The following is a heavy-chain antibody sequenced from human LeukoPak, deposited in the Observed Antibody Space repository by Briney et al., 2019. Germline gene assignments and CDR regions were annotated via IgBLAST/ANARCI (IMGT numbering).Heavy chain of an antibody. J-gene: IGHJ4*02. Sequence: GGSLRLSCAASGFTVSSNYMSWVRQAPGKGLAWVSVIYSGGSTYYADSVKGRFTISRDNSKNTLYLQMNSLRAEDTAVYYCARGRGSASQHFDYWGQGTLVTVSS. D-gene: IGHD1-26*01. V-gene: IGHV3-53*01. CDR3: ARGRGSASQHFDY. CDR1: GFTVSSNY. CDR2: IYSGGST.